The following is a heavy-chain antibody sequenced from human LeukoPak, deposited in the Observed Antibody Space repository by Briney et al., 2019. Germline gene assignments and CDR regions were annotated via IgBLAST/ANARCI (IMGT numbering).Heavy chain of an antibody. D-gene: IGHD3-9*01. CDR3: ARVRATGDYYDY. CDR1: GFTFSSYA. Sequence: GGSLRLSCAASGFTFSSYAMHWVRQAPGKGLEWVAVISYDGSNKYYADSVKGRFTISRDNSKNTLYLQMNSLRAEDTAVYYCARVRATGDYYDYWGQGTLVTVSS. J-gene: IGHJ4*02. V-gene: IGHV3-30-3*01. CDR2: ISYDGSNK.